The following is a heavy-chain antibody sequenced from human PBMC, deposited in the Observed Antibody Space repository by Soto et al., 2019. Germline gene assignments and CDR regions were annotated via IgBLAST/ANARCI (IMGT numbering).Heavy chain of an antibody. CDR2: ISSYNGNT. Sequence: ASVKVSCKASGYTFTSYGISWVRQAPGQGLEWMGWISSYNGNTNYAQKLKGRVTMTTDKSKNQFSLKLSFAPAADTAVFYCASVRGGYYYAMDVWGQGTTVTVSS. J-gene: IGHJ6*02. CDR3: ASVRGGYYYAMDV. V-gene: IGHV1-18*01. CDR1: GYTFTSYG. D-gene: IGHD3-10*02.